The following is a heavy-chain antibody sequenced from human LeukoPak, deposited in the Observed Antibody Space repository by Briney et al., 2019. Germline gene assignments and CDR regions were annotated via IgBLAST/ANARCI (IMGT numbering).Heavy chain of an antibody. J-gene: IGHJ4*02. Sequence: GGSLRLSCAASGFTFDDYGMSWVRQAPGRGLVWVSRINTDGTRTSYADSVKGRFTISRDNAKNTLFLQMNSLRAEDTAVYYCAKDRDYTFDYWGQGTLVTVSS. CDR2: INTDGTRT. CDR3: AKDRDYTFDY. V-gene: IGHV3-74*01. CDR1: GFTFDDYG. D-gene: IGHD4-11*01.